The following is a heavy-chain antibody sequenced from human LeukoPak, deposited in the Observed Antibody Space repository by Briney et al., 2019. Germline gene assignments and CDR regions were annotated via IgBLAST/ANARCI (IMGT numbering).Heavy chain of an antibody. CDR2: INPSSGAT. D-gene: IGHD1-26*01. Sequence: GASVKVSCKASGYTFTGSYIHWVRQAPGQGLEWMGIINPSSGATNYAQKFQGRVTMTRDTSTSTVYMELSSQRSEDTAVYYCARATNFYYYYGMDVWGQGTTVTVSS. CDR3: ARATNFYYYYGMDV. J-gene: IGHJ6*02. V-gene: IGHV1-46*01. CDR1: GYTFTGSY.